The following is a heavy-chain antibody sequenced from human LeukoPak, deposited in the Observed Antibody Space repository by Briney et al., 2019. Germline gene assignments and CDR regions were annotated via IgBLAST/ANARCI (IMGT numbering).Heavy chain of an antibody. D-gene: IGHD6-19*01. V-gene: IGHV3-11*01. CDR1: GFTFSDYY. Sequence: GGFLRLSCAASGFTFSDYYMSWIRQAPGKGLEWVSYISSSGSTINYADSVKGRFTISRDNAKNSLYLQMNSLRAEDTAVYYCARDTAVAGGHFQHWGQGTLVTVSS. CDR3: ARDTAVAGGHFQH. CDR2: ISSSGSTI. J-gene: IGHJ1*01.